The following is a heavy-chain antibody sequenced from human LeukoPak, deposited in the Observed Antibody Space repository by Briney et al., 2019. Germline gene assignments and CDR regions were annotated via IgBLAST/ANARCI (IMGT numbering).Heavy chain of an antibody. CDR2: ISHSGST. CDR1: GGSFSSSY. CDR3: ARQWLVNEDYYYYYGMDV. Sequence: SETLSLTCAVYGGSFSSSYWSWIRQPPGKGLEWIGEISHSGSTKYHPSLKSRVTISVDTSKNQFSLKVTSVTAADTAVYYCARQWLVNEDYYYYYGMDVWGQGTTVTVSS. J-gene: IGHJ6*02. V-gene: IGHV4-34*01. D-gene: IGHD6-19*01.